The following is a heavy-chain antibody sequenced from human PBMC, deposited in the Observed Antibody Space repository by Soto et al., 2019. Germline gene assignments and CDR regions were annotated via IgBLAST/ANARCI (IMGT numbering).Heavy chain of an antibody. CDR1: GGSISSSSYY. CDR2: IYYSGST. J-gene: IGHJ4*02. Sequence: SETLSLTCTVSGGSISSSSYYWGWIRQPPGKGLEWIGSIYYSGSTYYNPSLKSRVTISVDTSKNQFSLKLTSVTAADTAVYYCARDKILGLFDYWGQGTLVTVSS. V-gene: IGHV4-39*02. CDR3: ARDKILGLFDY.